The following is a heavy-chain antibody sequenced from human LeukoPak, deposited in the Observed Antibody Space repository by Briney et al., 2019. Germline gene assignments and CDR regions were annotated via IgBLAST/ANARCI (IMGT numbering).Heavy chain of an antibody. D-gene: IGHD2-2*01. CDR1: GFTFSSYA. CDR3: ARGCSVTRCYEGDY. Sequence: GGSLRLSCSASGFTFSSYAMNWVRQAPGKGPEYVSAISSNGGSTYYADSVKGRFSISRDNSKNTLYLQMSSLRAEDTAVYYCARGCSVTRCYEGDYWGQGTLVTVSS. V-gene: IGHV3-64D*09. J-gene: IGHJ4*02. CDR2: ISSNGGST.